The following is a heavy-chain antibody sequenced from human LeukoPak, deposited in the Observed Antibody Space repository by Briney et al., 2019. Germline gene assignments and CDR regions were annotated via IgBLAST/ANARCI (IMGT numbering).Heavy chain of an antibody. V-gene: IGHV1-46*01. CDR1: GYTFTSYY. CDR2: INPSGAST. Sequence: ASVKVSCKASGYTFTSYYMHWVRQAPGQGLEWMGIINPSGASTSYAQKFQGRVTMTRDTSTNTVYMELSSLRSEDTAVYSCARGKLVAKEYSSSSGFDYWGQGTLVTVSS. CDR3: ARGKLVAKEYSSSSGFDY. J-gene: IGHJ4*02. D-gene: IGHD6-6*01.